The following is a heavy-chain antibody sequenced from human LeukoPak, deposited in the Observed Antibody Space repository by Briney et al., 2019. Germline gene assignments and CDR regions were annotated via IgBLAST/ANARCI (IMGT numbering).Heavy chain of an antibody. D-gene: IGHD6-19*01. CDR3: AKDAGIAVPGTYTFGY. Sequence: PGGSLSLSCAASGFTLSSYAMSGVRQAPGKGLEWVSAISGSGGSTYYADSVKGRFPISRHNSKNTLYLQMNSLRAEDTAVYYCAKDAGIAVPGTYTFGYWGREPWSPSPQ. CDR1: GFTLSSYA. V-gene: IGHV3-23*01. CDR2: ISGSGGST. J-gene: IGHJ4*02.